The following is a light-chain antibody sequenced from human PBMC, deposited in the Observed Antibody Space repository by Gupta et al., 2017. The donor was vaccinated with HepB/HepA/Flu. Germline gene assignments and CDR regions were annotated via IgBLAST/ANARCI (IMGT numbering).Light chain of an antibody. CDR3: QTWGTGIVV. CDR1: SGHSSYA. V-gene: IGLV4-69*01. CDR2: LNGDGSH. Sequence: QLVLTQSPSASASLGASVKLTCTLSSGHSSYAIAWHQQQPEKGPRYLMKLNGDGSHTKGDGIPDRFSGSSSGAERYLTISSLQSEDEADYYFQTWGTGIVVFGGGTKLTVL. J-gene: IGLJ2*01.